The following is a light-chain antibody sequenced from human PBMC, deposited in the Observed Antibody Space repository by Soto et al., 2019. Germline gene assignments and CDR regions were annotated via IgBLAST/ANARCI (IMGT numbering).Light chain of an antibody. CDR1: RTINTY. V-gene: IGKV1-39*01. J-gene: IGKJ2*02. CDR3: QQTFTTPCT. CDR2: GVS. Sequence: DIQMTQSLSSLSASVGDRVTITCRASRTINTYLNWYQHKPGKPPKLLIYGVSSLQGGVPSRFSGSGSGPDFSLTISSLQPEDFATYYCQQTFTTPCTFGQGT.